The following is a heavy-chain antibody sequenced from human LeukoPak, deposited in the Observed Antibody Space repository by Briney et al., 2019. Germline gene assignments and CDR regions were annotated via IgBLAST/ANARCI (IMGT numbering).Heavy chain of an antibody. D-gene: IGHD2-2*01. V-gene: IGHV4-39*01. J-gene: IGHJ4*02. Sequence: SETLSLTCTVSGGSISSSSYYWGWIRQPPGKGLEWIGSIHYSGSTYYNPSLKSRVTISVDTSKNQFSLKLSSVTAADTAVYYCFICSSTSCYRFWGQGTLVTVSS. CDR2: IHYSGST. CDR3: FICSSTSCYRF. CDR1: GGSISSSSYY.